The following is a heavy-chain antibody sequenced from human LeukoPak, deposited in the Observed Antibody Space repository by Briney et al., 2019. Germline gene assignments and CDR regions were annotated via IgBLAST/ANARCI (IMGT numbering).Heavy chain of an antibody. J-gene: IGHJ6*03. CDR1: GFTFSNAG. CDR3: TTYVGAYSNWGDYYYYYMDV. CDR2: IKSKTDGGTT. Sequence: KSGGSLRLSCAASGFTFSNAGMSWVRQAPGKGLEWVGRIKSKTDGGTTDYAAPVKGRFTISREDSKNTLYLQMNSLKTEDTAVYYCTTYVGAYSNWGDYYYYYMDVWGKGTTVTVSS. V-gene: IGHV3-15*01. D-gene: IGHD4-11*01.